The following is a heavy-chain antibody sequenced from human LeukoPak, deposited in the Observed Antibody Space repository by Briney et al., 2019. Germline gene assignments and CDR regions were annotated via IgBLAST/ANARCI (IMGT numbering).Heavy chain of an antibody. CDR3: AKDMSFGDSYFDY. CDR1: GFIFRSYA. V-gene: IGHV3-23*01. J-gene: IGHJ4*02. Sequence: GGSLRLSCAASGFIFRSYAMSWVRQAPGKGQEWVSAVSGSGRTTYYADSVKGRFTTSRDNSGNTLFLQMDSLRAEDTAVYYCAKDMSFGDSYFDYWGQGTLVTVSS. CDR2: VSGSGRTT. D-gene: IGHD3-10*01.